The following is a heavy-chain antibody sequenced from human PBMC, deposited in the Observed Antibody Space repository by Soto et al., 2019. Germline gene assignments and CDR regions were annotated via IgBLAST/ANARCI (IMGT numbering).Heavy chain of an antibody. Sequence: QVQLVQSGPEVKTPGASVQVSCKTSGYSFTSYGISWVGQAPGQGLEWLGWISGYNGNTYYTQKVQGRVTMTTDTSTSTAYMELRNLRSDDTAVYYCSRWDSGFPPEGDYWGQGTLVTVSS. J-gene: IGHJ4*02. D-gene: IGHD3-10*01. CDR3: SRWDSGFPPEGDY. V-gene: IGHV1-18*01. CDR1: GYSFTSYG. CDR2: ISGYNGNT.